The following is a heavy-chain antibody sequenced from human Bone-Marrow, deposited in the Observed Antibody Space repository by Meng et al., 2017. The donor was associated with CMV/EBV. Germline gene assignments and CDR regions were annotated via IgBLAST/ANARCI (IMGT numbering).Heavy chain of an antibody. Sequence: GGSLRLSCAASGFTFSSYWINWVRQAPGKGRVWVSRINSDGSSTSYADSVKGRFTISRDNAKNTLYLQMNSLRAEDTAVYYCARDFFDWNNAGATDVWGQGTTVTVSS. J-gene: IGHJ6*02. CDR3: ARDFFDWNNAGATDV. D-gene: IGHD1/OR15-1a*01. V-gene: IGHV3-74*01. CDR2: INSDGSST. CDR1: GFTFSSYW.